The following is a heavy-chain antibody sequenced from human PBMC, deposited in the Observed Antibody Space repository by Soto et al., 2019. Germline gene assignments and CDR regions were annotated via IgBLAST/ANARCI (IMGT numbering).Heavy chain of an antibody. D-gene: IGHD2-15*01. J-gene: IGHJ4*02. CDR3: PSSGPTTYCSGGSCYARGSGY. V-gene: IGHV4-30-4*01. Sequence: QVQLQESGPGLVKPSQTLSLTCTVSGGSISSGDYYWIWIRQPPGKGLEWIGYIYYSGSTYYNPALTSRVTIAVDTSKHQFFLKPSSVTAADTAVYYCPSSGPTTYCSGGSCYARGSGYWGQGTLVSVSS. CDR2: IYYSGST. CDR1: GGSISSGDYY.